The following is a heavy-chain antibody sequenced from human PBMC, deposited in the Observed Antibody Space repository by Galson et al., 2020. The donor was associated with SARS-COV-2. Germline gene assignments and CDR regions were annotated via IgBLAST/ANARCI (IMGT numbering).Heavy chain of an antibody. V-gene: IGHV2-70*01. J-gene: IGHJ6*02. Sequence: SGPTLAKPPQTLTLTCHFSGFSLSTSGMCVSWIRQPPGKALEWLALIERHEDQHYRPHRQPRLTISKDTSKNQVVLTMTNMDPVDTATYYCARMTVQLERLGDYYYYGMDVWGQGTTVTVSS. CDR1: GFSLSTSGMC. D-gene: IGHD1-1*01. CDR3: ARMTVQLERLGDYYYYGMDV. CDR2: IERHEDQ.